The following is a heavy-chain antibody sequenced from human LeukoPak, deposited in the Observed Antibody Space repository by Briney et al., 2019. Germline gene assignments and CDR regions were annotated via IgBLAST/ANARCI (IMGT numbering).Heavy chain of an antibody. J-gene: IGHJ4*02. Sequence: GESLKISCTGSGYSFTSYWIGWVRPMPGKGLEWMGIIYPGDSDNSYSPSFQGQVTISADKAISTAYLQWSSLKASDTAMYYCARHSTIGYCSGGSGYGGKYFDYWGQGTLVTVSS. D-gene: IGHD2-15*01. V-gene: IGHV5-51*01. CDR2: IYPGDSDN. CDR3: ARHSTIGYCSGGSGYGGKYFDY. CDR1: GYSFTSYW.